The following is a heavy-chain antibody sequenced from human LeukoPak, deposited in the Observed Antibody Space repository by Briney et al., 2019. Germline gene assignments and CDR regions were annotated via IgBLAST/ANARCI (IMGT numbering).Heavy chain of an antibody. V-gene: IGHV5-51*01. CDR3: ARGERGNWGLYYFDY. J-gene: IGHJ4*02. D-gene: IGHD7-27*01. CDR2: IYPGDSDT. CDR1: GYSFTSYW. Sequence: GESLKISCKGPGYSFTSYWIGWVRQMPGKGLEWMGIIYPGDSDTRYSPSFQGQVTISADKSIRTAYLQWSRLKAPGTGRYYWARGERGNWGLYYFDYWGQGTLVTVSS.